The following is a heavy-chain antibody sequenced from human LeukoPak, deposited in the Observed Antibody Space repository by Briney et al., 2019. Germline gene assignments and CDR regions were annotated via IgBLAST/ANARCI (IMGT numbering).Heavy chain of an antibody. V-gene: IGHV3-48*01. CDR1: GFTFSSYS. J-gene: IGHJ4*02. Sequence: PGGSLRLSCAASGFTFSSYSMNWVRQAPGKGLEWVSYISSSSSTIYYADSVKGRFTISRDNAKNSLYLQMNSLRAEDTAVYYCARDGGDSSGYYLTENFDYWGQGTLVTVSS. CDR2: ISSSSSTI. CDR3: ARDGGDSSGYYLTENFDY. D-gene: IGHD3-22*01.